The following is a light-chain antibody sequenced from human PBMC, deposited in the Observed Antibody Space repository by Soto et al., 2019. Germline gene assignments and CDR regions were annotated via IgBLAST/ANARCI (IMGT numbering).Light chain of an antibody. CDR3: QSYDSSNPHVV. CDR2: EDN. V-gene: IGLV6-57*04. Sequence: NFMLTQPHSVSESPGKTVTISCTRSSGSIASNYVQWYQQRPGSAPTTVIYEDNQRPSGVPDRFSGSIDSSSNSASLTISGLKTEHEADYYCQSYDSSNPHVVFGGGTKLTVL. J-gene: IGLJ2*01. CDR1: SGSIASNY.